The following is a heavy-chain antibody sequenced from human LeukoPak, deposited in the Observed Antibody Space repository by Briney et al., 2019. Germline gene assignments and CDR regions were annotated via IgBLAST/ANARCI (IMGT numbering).Heavy chain of an antibody. J-gene: IGHJ4*02. CDR3: ARDIRDSSGYYYYFDN. V-gene: IGHV3-66*02. D-gene: IGHD3-22*01. CDR1: GFPVSSSY. CDR2: IYSGGNT. Sequence: GGSLRLSCAASGFPVSSSYMSWVRQAPGKGLEGVSLIYSGGNTHYADSVEGRFTLPRDTSNNTLYLQMNSLRAEDTALYYCARDIRDSSGYYYYFDNWGQGTLVTVSS.